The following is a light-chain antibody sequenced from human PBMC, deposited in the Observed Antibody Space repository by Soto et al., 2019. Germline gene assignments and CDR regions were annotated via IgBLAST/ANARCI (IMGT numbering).Light chain of an antibody. Sequence: QSVLTQPPSASGTPGQRVTMSCSGSSSTIGSNYVYWYQQLPGTAPKLLIYRNDQRPSGVPDRFSGSKSDTSASLAISGLRSEDDADYYCAAWDDSLTGVVFGGGTKLTVL. J-gene: IGLJ2*01. V-gene: IGLV1-47*01. CDR1: SSTIGSNY. CDR3: AAWDDSLTGVV. CDR2: RND.